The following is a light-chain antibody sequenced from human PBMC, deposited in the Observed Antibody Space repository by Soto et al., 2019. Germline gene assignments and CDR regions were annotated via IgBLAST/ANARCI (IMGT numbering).Light chain of an antibody. CDR2: NNN. J-gene: IGLJ1*01. V-gene: IGLV1-47*02. Sequence: QLVLTQSPSASGTPGQRVTISCSGSSSNIGSNYVYWYQQLPGAAPKLLIYNNNQRRSGVPDRFSGSKSATSASLALSGLRSEDEADYYCAAWDDSLRGYVFGTGTKVTVL. CDR3: AAWDDSLRGYV. CDR1: SSNIGSNY.